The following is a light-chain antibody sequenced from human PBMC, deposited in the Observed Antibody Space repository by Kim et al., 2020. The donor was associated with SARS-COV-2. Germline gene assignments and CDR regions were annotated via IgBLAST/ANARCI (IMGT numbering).Light chain of an antibody. CDR2: GAS. V-gene: IGKV3-15*01. Sequence: EIVMTQSPATLSVSPGERATLSCRASQSVSSNLAWYQQKPGQAPRLLIYGASTGATGIPARFSGSGSGTEFTLTISSLQSEDLAVYYCQQYNNRPLTFGGGTKVDIK. J-gene: IGKJ4*01. CDR1: QSVSSN. CDR3: QQYNNRPLT.